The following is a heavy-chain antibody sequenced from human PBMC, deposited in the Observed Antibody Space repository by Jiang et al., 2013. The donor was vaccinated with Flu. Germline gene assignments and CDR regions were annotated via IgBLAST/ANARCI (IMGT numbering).Heavy chain of an antibody. CDR1: SGSISSHY. CDR3: ARSYCGGDCYSMFGYSYYGMDV. J-gene: IGHJ6*02. D-gene: IGHD2-21*02. CDR2: IHNSGTT. V-gene: IGHV4-59*08. Sequence: GLVKPSETLSLTCTVSSGSISSHYWSWIRQPPGKGLEWIGYIHNSGTTNYNPSLKSRVTISIDTSMNQFSLKLISVTAPDTAVYYCARSYCGGDCYSMFGYSYYGMDVWGQGTTVTVSS.